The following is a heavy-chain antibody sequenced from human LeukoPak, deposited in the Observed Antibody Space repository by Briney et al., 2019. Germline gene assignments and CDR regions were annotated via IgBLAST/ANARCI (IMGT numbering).Heavy chain of an antibody. CDR3: ARDDYGGNYNWFDP. CDR2: ISSSGSTI. J-gene: IGHJ5*02. CDR1: GFTFSSYK. Sequence: GGSLRLSCAASGFTFSSYKMNWVRQAPGKGLEWVSYISSSGSTIYYADSVKGRFTISRDNAKNSLYLQMNSLRAEDTAVYYCARDDYGGNYNWFDPWGQGTLVTVSS. V-gene: IGHV3-48*03. D-gene: IGHD4-23*01.